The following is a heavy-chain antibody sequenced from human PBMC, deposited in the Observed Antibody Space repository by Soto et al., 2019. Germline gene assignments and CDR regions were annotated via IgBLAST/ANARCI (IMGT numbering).Heavy chain of an antibody. CDR3: AKAKFYFDSSPFDP. Sequence: GGSLRLSCSTSGFTFEYYAVHWVRQSSRKGLEWVSFINADGSDRYYADSVKGRFTISRDNTKGSFYLQMDRLRLEDTAIYYCAKAKFYFDSSPFDPWGQGTLVTVSS. J-gene: IGHJ5*02. CDR2: INADGSDR. D-gene: IGHD1-26*01. V-gene: IGHV3-43D*04. CDR1: GFTFEYYA.